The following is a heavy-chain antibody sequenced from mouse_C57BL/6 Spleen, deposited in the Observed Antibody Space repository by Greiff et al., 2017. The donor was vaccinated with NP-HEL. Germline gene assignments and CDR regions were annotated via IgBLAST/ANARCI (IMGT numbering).Heavy chain of an antibody. CDR3: ARRDWDDWYFDV. CDR2: INPSTGGT. D-gene: IGHD4-1*01. J-gene: IGHJ1*03. CDR1: GYSFTGYY. Sequence: VQLQQSGPALVKPGASVKISCKASGYSFTGYYMNWVKQSPEKSLEWIGEINPSTGGTTYNQKFKAKATLTVDKSSSTAYMQLKSLTSEDSAVYYCARRDWDDWYFDVWGTGTTVTVSS. V-gene: IGHV1-42*01.